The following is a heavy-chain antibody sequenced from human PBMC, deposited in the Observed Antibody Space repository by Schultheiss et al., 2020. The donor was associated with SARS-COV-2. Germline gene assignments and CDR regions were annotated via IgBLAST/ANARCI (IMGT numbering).Heavy chain of an antibody. V-gene: IGHV3-23*01. J-gene: IGHJ4*02. Sequence: GGSLRLSCAASGFTFSSYAMSWVRQAPGKGLEWVSAISGSGGSTYYADSVKGRFTISRDNSKNSLYLQMNSLRAEDTALYYCAKGGYSYGYAVDYWGQGTLVTVSS. D-gene: IGHD5-18*01. CDR3: AKGGYSYGYAVDY. CDR1: GFTFSSYA. CDR2: ISGSGGST.